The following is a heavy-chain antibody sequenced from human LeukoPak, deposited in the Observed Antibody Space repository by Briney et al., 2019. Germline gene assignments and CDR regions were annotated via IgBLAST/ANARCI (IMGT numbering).Heavy chain of an antibody. J-gene: IGHJ6*02. CDR2: MNPNSGNT. Sequence: GASVKVSCKASGYTFTSYDINWVRQATGQGLEWMGWMNPNSGNTGYAQKFQGRVTMTRNTSISTAYMELSSLRSEDTAVYYCARVRGLRYYYGMDVWGQGTTVTVSS. CDR3: ARVRGLRYYYGMDV. CDR1: GYTFTSYD. D-gene: IGHD5-12*01. V-gene: IGHV1-8*01.